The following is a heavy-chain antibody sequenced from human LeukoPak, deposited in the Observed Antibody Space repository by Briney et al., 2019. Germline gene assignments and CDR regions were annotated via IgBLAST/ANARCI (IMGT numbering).Heavy chain of an antibody. V-gene: IGHV3-11*01. Sequence: GGSLRLSCVVSGFRFSDYYMSWIRQTPGKGLEFISYISGSGDAIYYTDSVKGRFTISRDNAKNSLYLQLDSLSAEDTAVYYCASLYDSTGFCLDYWGQGALVTVSS. CDR3: ASLYDSTGFCLDY. CDR2: ISGSGDAI. J-gene: IGHJ4*02. CDR1: GFRFSDYY. D-gene: IGHD3-22*01.